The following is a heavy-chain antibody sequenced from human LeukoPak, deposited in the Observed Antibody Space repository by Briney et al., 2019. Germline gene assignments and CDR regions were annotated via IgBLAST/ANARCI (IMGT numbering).Heavy chain of an antibody. V-gene: IGHV3-74*01. CDR3: ARDYSYGLDY. D-gene: IGHD5-18*01. CDR2: IKSDGSAT. CDR1: AFTFRNHW. J-gene: IGHJ4*02. Sequence: GGSLRLSCVVSAFTFRNHWMHWVRQAPGKGLVWVSGIKSDGSATTYADSVKGRFTISRDNAKNNLYLQINSLTAEDTAVYYCARDYSYGLDYWGQGTLVTVSS.